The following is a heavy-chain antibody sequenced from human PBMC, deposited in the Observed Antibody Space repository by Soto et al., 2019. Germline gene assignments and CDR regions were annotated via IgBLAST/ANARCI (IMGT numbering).Heavy chain of an antibody. CDR1: GITFTNAW. D-gene: IGHD4-17*01. Sequence: EVQLVESGGDLVKPGGCLRLSCAASGITFTNAWMSWVRQAPGKGLEWVGRIKNRADGGAADYAASVRGRFVISRDDSKNTLFLQMNSLEAEDTAVYYCTTDPGDYEDFWGQGTLVTVSS. CDR2: IKNRADGGAA. CDR3: TTDPGDYEDF. J-gene: IGHJ4*02. V-gene: IGHV3-15*01.